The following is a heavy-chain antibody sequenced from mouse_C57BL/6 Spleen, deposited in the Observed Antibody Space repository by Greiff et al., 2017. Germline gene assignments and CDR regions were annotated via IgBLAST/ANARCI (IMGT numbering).Heavy chain of an antibody. D-gene: IGHD1-1*01. J-gene: IGHJ4*01. V-gene: IGHV1-80*01. Sequence: VQVVESGAELVKPGASVKISCKASGYAFSSYWMNWVKQRPGKGLEWIGQIYPGDGDTNYNGKFKGKATLTADKSSSTAYMQLSSLTSEDSAVYFCARSGYYGSSFYYAMDYWGQGTSVTVSS. CDR3: ARSGYYGSSFYYAMDY. CDR2: IYPGDGDT. CDR1: GYAFSSYW.